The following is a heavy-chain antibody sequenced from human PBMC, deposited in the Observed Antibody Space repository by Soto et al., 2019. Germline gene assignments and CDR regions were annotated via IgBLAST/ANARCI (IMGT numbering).Heavy chain of an antibody. D-gene: IGHD2-15*01. CDR3: ARTYCSGGSCQYYYYYYMDG. CDR1: GYSFTCYC. Sequence: VASLNISCTCSGYSFTCYCIGSLGQTPGKDLKWMGIIYPGDPDTRYSPSFQGQVSISADKSISTAYLQWSSLKASDTAMYYCARTYCSGGSCQYYYYYYMDGWGKGTTVTISS. V-gene: IGHV5-51*01. CDR2: IYPGDPDT. J-gene: IGHJ6*03.